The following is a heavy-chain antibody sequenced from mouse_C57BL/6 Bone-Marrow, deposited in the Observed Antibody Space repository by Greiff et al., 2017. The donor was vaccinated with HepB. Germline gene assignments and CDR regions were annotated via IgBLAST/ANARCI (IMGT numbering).Heavy chain of an antibody. J-gene: IGHJ3*01. D-gene: IGHD1-1*01. Sequence: QVQLKQPGAELVKPGASVKMSCKASVYTFTSYWITWVKQRPGQGLEWIGDIYPGSGSTNYNEKFKSKATLTVDTSSSTAYMQLSSLTSEDSAVYYCAIHYYGSSPFAYWGQGTLVTVSA. V-gene: IGHV1-55*01. CDR2: IYPGSGST. CDR1: VYTFTSYW. CDR3: AIHYYGSSPFAY.